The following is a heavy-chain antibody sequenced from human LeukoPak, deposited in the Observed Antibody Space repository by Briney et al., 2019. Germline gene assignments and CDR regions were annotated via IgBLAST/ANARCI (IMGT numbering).Heavy chain of an antibody. CDR1: GGTFSSYA. D-gene: IGHD4-23*01. V-gene: IGHV1-69*01. J-gene: IGHJ6*03. Sequence: ASVKVSCRASGGTFSSYAISWVRQAPGQGLEWMGGIIPIFGTANYAQKFQGRVTITADESTSTAYMELSSLRSEDTAVYYCAREVGTAQHTMDVWGGGTTVTVSS. CDR2: IIPIFGTA. CDR3: AREVGTAQHTMDV.